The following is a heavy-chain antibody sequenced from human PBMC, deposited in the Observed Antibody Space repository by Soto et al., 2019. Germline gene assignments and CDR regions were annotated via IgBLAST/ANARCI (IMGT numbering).Heavy chain of an antibody. V-gene: IGHV1-18*01. Sequence: ASVKVSCKASGYTFSTYSITWVRQAPGQGLDWVGWINPFKGDTNSAARFQDRVTMTTDTSTRTAYMELRSLRSDDTAVYYCARVKVPAAILGAFDLWGQGTLVTVSS. J-gene: IGHJ3*01. CDR1: GYTFSTYS. CDR2: INPFKGDT. CDR3: ARVKVPAAILGAFDL. D-gene: IGHD2-2*02.